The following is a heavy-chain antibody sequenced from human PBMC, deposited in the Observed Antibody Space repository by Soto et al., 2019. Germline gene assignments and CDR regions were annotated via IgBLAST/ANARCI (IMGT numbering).Heavy chain of an antibody. J-gene: IGHJ5*02. Sequence: SETLSLTCTVSGGSISSSSYYWGWIRQPPGKGLEWIGSIYYSGSTYYNPSLKSRVTISVDTSKNQFSLKLSSVTAADTAVYYCAAYVDIVATWTYPPDRENWFDPWGQGTLVTVSS. V-gene: IGHV4-39*01. CDR3: AAYVDIVATWTYPPDRENWFDP. CDR1: GGSISSSSYY. D-gene: IGHD5-12*01. CDR2: IYYSGST.